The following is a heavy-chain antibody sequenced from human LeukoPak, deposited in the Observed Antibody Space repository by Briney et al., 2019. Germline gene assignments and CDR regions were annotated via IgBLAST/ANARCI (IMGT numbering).Heavy chain of an antibody. CDR1: GYSFTSYW. D-gene: IGHD2-15*01. CDR3: VRSTPATATPYYFDY. Sequence: GESLKISCKGSGYSFTSYWIGWVRQMPGKGLEWMGIIYPGDSDTRYSPSFQGQVTISADKSISTAYLQWSSLKASDTAMYYCVRSTPATATPYYFDYWGQGTLVTVSS. V-gene: IGHV5-51*01. J-gene: IGHJ4*02. CDR2: IYPGDSDT.